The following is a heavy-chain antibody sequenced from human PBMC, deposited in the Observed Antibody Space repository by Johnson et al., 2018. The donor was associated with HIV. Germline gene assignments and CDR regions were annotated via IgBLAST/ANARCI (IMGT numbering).Heavy chain of an antibody. CDR3: AKDGGSYGGAFDI. Sequence: VHLVESGGGLVQPGRSLRLSCEASGFTFDDYAMHWVRQAPGKGLEWVSGISWNSGSIAYADSVKGRFTISRDNAKNSLYVQMNSLRAEDTAVYYCAKDGGSYGGAFDIWGQGTMVTVSS. J-gene: IGHJ3*02. CDR2: ISWNSGSI. D-gene: IGHD1-26*01. CDR1: GFTFDDYA. V-gene: IGHV3-9*01.